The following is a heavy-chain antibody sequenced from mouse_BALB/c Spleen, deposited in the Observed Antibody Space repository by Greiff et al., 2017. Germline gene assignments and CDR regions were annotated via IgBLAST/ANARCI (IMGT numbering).Heavy chain of an antibody. CDR3: ARHYDYGTWFAY. CDR2: ISNGGGST. J-gene: IGHJ3*01. V-gene: IGHV5-12-2*01. CDR1: GFTFSSYT. Sequence: EVKLMESGGGLVQPGGSLKLSCAASGFTFSSYTMSWVRQTPEKRLEWVAYISNGGGSTYYPDTVKGRFTISRDNAKNTLYLQMSSLKSEDTAMYYCARHYDYGTWFAYWGQGTLVTVSA. D-gene: IGHD2-4*01.